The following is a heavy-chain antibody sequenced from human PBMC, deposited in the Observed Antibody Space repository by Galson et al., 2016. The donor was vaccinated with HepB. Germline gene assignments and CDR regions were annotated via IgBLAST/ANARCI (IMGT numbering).Heavy chain of an antibody. J-gene: IGHJ4*02. V-gene: IGHV3-48*02. CDR1: GFTFSSFA. CDR3: ARDSWWLYY. Sequence: SLRLSCAVSGFTFSSFAMNWVRQAPGKGLEWVSTISSGGYTTYGGTYYADSVKGRFTISRDNAKNSLYLQMSSLRDEDTAVYYCARDSWWLYYWGQGALVTVPS. CDR2: ISSGGYTTYGGT. D-gene: IGHD2-15*01.